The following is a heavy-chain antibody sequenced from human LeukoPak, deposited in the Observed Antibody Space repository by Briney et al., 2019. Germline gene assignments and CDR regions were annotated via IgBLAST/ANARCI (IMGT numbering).Heavy chain of an antibody. Sequence: PGGSLRLSCAASGFTFSSYAMRWVRQAPGKGLEWVAVISYDGSNKYYADSVKGRFTISRDNSKNTLYLQMNSLRAEDTAVYYCARGPGLWFGELGVLDYWGQGTLVTVSS. CDR2: ISYDGSNK. CDR3: ARGPGLWFGELGVLDY. V-gene: IGHV3-30-3*01. CDR1: GFTFSSYA. D-gene: IGHD3-10*01. J-gene: IGHJ4*02.